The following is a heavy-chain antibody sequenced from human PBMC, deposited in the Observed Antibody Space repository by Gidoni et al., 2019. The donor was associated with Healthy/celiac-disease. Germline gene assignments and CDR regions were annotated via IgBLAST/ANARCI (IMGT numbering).Heavy chain of an antibody. CDR2: RSYDGNNK. V-gene: IGHV3-30*18. CDR1: GFTFSSDG. D-gene: IGHD1-26*01. CDR3: AKDRPRREDGEEGAFDI. Sequence: VQRWESVGVVVQRRGSLRLSCAALGFTFSSDGMHWVRQAPGKGLEWVAVRSYDGNNKYYADSVKGRFTISRDNSKNTLYLQMNRLRAEDTAVYDCAKDRPRREDGEEGAFDIWGQGTMVTVSS. J-gene: IGHJ3*02.